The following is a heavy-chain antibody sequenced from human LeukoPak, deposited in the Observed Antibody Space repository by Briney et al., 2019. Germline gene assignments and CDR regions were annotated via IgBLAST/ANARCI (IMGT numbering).Heavy chain of an antibody. V-gene: IGHV1-69*01. Sequence: SVKVSCKASGGTFSSYAISWVRQAPGQGLEWMGGIIPIFGTANYAQKFQGRVTITADESTSTAYMELSSPRSEDTAVYYCAREKGLLPNWFDPWGQGTLVTVSS. D-gene: IGHD2-15*01. CDR1: GGTFSSYA. J-gene: IGHJ5*01. CDR2: IIPIFGTA. CDR3: AREKGLLPNWFDP.